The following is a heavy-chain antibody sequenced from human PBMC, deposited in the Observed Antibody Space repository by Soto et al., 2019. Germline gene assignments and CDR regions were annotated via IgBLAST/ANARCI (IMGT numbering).Heavy chain of an antibody. CDR2: ISSSSSTI. V-gene: IGHV3-48*01. CDR3: ARAFRWGGAHFDY. J-gene: IGHJ4*02. Sequence: EVQLVESGGGLVQPGGSLRLSCAASGFTFSSYSMNWVRQAPGKGLEWVSYISSSSSTIYYADSVKGRFTISRDNAKNSLYLQMKSLRAEETAVYYCARAFRWGGAHFDYWGQGTLVTVSS. CDR1: GFTFSSYS. D-gene: IGHD3-16*01.